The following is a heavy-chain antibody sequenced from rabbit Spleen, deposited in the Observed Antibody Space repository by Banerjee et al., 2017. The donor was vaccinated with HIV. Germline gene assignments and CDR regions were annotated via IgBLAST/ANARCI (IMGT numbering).Heavy chain of an antibody. CDR3: ARDLVAVIGWNFRL. CDR1: GFSFSARDV. V-gene: IGHV1S45*01. D-gene: IGHD1-1*01. J-gene: IGHJ4*01. Sequence: QEQLVESGGGLVQPEGSLTLTCKASGFSFSARDVMCWVRQAPGKGLQWIACINASTGKPVYATWASGRFTISRTSSTTVTLQMTSLTAADTATYFCARDLVAVIGWNFRLWGQGTLVTVS. CDR2: INASTGKP.